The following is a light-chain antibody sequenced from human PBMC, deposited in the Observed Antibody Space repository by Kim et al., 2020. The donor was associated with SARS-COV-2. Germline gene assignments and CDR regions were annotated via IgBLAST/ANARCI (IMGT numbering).Light chain of an antibody. CDR3: QTWDSRTVV. CDR1: RLEDKY. J-gene: IGLJ2*01. CDR2: QDT. Sequence: SVSPGQTASITCSGERLEDKYIYWYQQMPGQSPLLVIYQDTKRPSGIPERFSGSNSGNTATLTISGTQAMDEADYYCQTWDSRTVVFGGGTQLTVL. V-gene: IGLV3-1*01.